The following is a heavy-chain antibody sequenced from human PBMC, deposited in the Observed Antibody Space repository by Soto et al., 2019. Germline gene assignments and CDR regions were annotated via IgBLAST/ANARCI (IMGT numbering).Heavy chain of an antibody. Sequence: GGSLRLSCAASGFTFSSYAMSWVRQAPGKGLEWVSAISGSGGSTYYADSVKGRFTISRDNSKNTLYLQMNSLRAEDTAVYYCAKAPIVVVPAAIRRSAFDIWGQGTMVTVSS. CDR2: ISGSGGST. CDR1: GFTFSSYA. J-gene: IGHJ3*02. CDR3: AKAPIVVVPAAIRRSAFDI. D-gene: IGHD2-2*02. V-gene: IGHV3-23*01.